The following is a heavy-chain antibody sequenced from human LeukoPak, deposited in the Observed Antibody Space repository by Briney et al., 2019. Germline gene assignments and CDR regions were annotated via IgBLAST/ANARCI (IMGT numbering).Heavy chain of an antibody. CDR2: ISSSSYI. Sequence: GGSLRLSCAASGFTFSSYSMNWVRQAPGKGLEWVSSISSSSYIYYADPVKGRFTISRDNAKNSLYLQMNSLRAEDTAVYYCAREVANPLDYYDSSGDAFDIWGQGTMVTVSS. CDR1: GFTFSSYS. V-gene: IGHV3-21*01. CDR3: AREVANPLDYYDSSGDAFDI. J-gene: IGHJ3*02. D-gene: IGHD3-22*01.